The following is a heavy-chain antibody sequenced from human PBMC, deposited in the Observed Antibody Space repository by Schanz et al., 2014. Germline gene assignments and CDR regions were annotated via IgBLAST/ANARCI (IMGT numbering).Heavy chain of an antibody. Sequence: VQSVHSGTEVQKLGASVKVSCQTSGYTFTAYGINWVRQAPGQGLEWIGWISAQTGDPRYAQKMQGRVTMTRDVSSTTAFLELRSLRYDDTAVYYCARDGGEVVRGVIEGVNHYYYGMDVWGQGTTVTVSS. V-gene: IGHV1-18*01. CDR1: GYTFTAYG. J-gene: IGHJ6*02. D-gene: IGHD3-10*01. CDR2: ISAQTGDP. CDR3: ARDGGEVVRGVIEGVNHYYYGMDV.